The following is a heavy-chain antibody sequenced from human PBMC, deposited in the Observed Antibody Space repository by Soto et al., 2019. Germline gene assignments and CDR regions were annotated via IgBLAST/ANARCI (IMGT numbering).Heavy chain of an antibody. CDR3: VGALTYEVPYYYYGMDV. V-gene: IGHV3-7*01. CDR2: IKQGGNEK. J-gene: IGHJ6*02. Sequence: HPGGSLRLSCEASGFMFSTYLMSWVRQAPGKGLEWVANIKQGGNEKFYVDSVKGRFTISRDNAKKSLFLQMNSLRPEDTAVYYCVGALTYEVPYYYYGMDVCGQGTMVTVSS. D-gene: IGHD3-16*01. CDR1: GFMFSTYL.